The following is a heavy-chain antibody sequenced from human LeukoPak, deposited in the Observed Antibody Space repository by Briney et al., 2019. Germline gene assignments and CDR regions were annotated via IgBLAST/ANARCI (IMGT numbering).Heavy chain of an antibody. J-gene: IGHJ6*03. CDR2: ISGSSSYI. CDR1: GFTFSIYS. V-gene: IGHV3-21*01. CDR3: ARGPYASGTYGRRGWVHYMDV. Sequence: GGSLRLSCAASGFTFSIYSMNWFRQAPGKGLEWVSFISGSSSYIFYADSVKGRFTISRDNAKRSLYLQMNSLRAEDTAVYYCARGPYASGTYGRRGWVHYMDVWGKGTTVTISS. D-gene: IGHD3-10*01.